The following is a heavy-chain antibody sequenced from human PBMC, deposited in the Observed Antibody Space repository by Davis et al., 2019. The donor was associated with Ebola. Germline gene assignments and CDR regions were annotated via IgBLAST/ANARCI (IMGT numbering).Heavy chain of an antibody. Sequence: PSETLSLTCAVYGGSFSGYYWSWIRQPPGKGLEWIGEINHSGSTNYNPSLKSRVTISVDTSKNQFSLKLSSVTAADTAVYYCARGAMVRGVIYHRYGMDVWGQGTTVTVSS. CDR1: GGSFSGYY. V-gene: IGHV4-34*01. CDR2: INHSGST. J-gene: IGHJ6*02. D-gene: IGHD3-10*01. CDR3: ARGAMVRGVIYHRYGMDV.